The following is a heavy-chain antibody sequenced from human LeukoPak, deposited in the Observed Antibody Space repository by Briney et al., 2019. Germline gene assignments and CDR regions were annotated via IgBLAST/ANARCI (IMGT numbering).Heavy chain of an antibody. Sequence: SETLFLTCTVSGGSINFNGYHWGWFRQSPGKGLELIGTIDHSGSTYYNPSLKSRVTISVDRSKNQFSLKLSSVTAADTAVYYCARDLGGPGYSYMDVWGKGTTVTVSS. J-gene: IGHJ6*03. D-gene: IGHD2-15*01. CDR1: GGSINFNGYH. CDR2: IDHSGST. CDR3: ARDLGGPGYSYMDV. V-gene: IGHV4-39*07.